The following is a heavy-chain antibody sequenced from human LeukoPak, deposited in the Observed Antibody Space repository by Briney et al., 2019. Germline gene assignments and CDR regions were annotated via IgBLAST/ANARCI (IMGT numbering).Heavy chain of an antibody. V-gene: IGHV3-23*01. D-gene: IGHD4-23*01. Sequence: GGSLRLSCAASGFTFSSSAMSWVRQAPGKGLEWVSAISNNGGYTYYADSVQGRFTISRDNSKSTLCLQMNSLRAEDTATYYCAKGNTGHSSSPCDYWGQGTLVTVSS. CDR3: AKGNTGHSSSPCDY. CDR2: ISNNGGYT. CDR1: GFTFSSSA. J-gene: IGHJ4*02.